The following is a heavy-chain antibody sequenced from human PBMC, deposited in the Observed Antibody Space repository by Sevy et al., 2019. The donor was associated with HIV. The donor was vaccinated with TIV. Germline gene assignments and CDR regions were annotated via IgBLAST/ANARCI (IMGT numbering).Heavy chain of an antibody. J-gene: IGHJ4*02. V-gene: IGHV3-15*01. CDR2: IKSKADGGTT. CDR3: TTVLDYSSSPKFDY. D-gene: IGHD6-6*01. Sequence: GGSLRLSCAASGFTFINAWMSWVRQTPGKGLEWVGRIKSKADGGTTDYAVPVKGRFTISTDDSKDTLYLQMNSLKTEDTAVYYCTTVLDYSSSPKFDYWGQGTLVTVSS. CDR1: GFTFINAW.